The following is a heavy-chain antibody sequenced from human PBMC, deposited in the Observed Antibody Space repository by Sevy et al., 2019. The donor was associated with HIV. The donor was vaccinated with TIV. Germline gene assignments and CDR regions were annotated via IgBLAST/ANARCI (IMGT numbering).Heavy chain of an antibody. CDR3: PNDINPGYDGVNCYSDYYYCYGRDV. CDR1: GFPFNDHA. J-gene: IGHJ6*02. Sequence: GGSLRLSCAVSGFPFNDHAMHWVRQVPGKGLEWVSGISWNSRNIGYAASVKGRFNFYRDNTRHFGYLEMNSLRPEETDFYYCPNDINPGYDGVNCYSDYYYCYGRDVWGQGTTVTVSS. CDR2: ISWNSRNI. D-gene: IGHD2-21*02. V-gene: IGHV3-9*01.